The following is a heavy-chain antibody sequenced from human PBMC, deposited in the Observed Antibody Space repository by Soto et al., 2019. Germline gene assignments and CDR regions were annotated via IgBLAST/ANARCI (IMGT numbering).Heavy chain of an antibody. Sequence: GSLRLSCAASGFTFINYAMNFFRHAPLKWLEWVSAISNSFSDGNTHYADSVKGRFTISRDNDRNTVFLEMNSLRAEDTAVYYCAKVFSPEGGNYFDYWGQGTLVTVSS. CDR3: AKVFSPEGGNYFDY. CDR1: GFTFINYA. CDR2: ISNSFSDGNT. J-gene: IGHJ4*02. V-gene: IGHV3-23*01.